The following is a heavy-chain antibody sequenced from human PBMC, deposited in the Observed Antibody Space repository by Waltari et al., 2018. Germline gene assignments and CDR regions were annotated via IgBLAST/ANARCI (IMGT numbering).Heavy chain of an antibody. V-gene: IGHV4-59*01. CDR1: GGSISRYY. CDR3: ARRSLGWHPGGYYYYYGMDA. J-gene: IGHJ6*02. Sequence: QVQLQESGPGLVKPSETLSLTCTVPGGSISRYYWSWIRQPPGKGLEGIGYIYYSGSTNYDPSPKSRVTISVDTSKNQCSLKLSSVTAADTAAYYCARRSLGWHPGGYYYYYGMDAWGQGPTVTVSS. CDR2: IYYSGST. D-gene: IGHD3-3*01.